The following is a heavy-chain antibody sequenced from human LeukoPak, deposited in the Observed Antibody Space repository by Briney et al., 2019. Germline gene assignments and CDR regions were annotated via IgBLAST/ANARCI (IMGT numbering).Heavy chain of an antibody. J-gene: IGHJ4*02. V-gene: IGHV1-58*01. CDR2: IVVGGGNT. CDR1: GFTFTSSA. Sequence: SVKVSCKASGFTFTSSAVQWVRQARGQRLEWIGWIVVGGGNTNYAQKFQERVTITRDMSTSTAYMELSSLRFEDTAVYYCAADRAGSYLRFVYWGQGTPVTVSS. CDR3: AADRAGSYLRFVY. D-gene: IGHD3-10*01.